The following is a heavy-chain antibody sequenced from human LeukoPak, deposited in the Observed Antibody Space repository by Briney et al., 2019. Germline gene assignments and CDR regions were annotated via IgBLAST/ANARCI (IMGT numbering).Heavy chain of an antibody. J-gene: IGHJ6*03. D-gene: IGHD7-27*01. Sequence: PSETLSLTCTVSGGSINSGTYYWRWIRQPAGKGLEWIGRIYTSGSTNYNPSLKSRVTISVDTSKNQLSLKLTSVTSAHTAVPSWARTNWDYYLMYGLAKGATGTVSS. CDR1: GGSINSGTYY. V-gene: IGHV4-61*02. CDR3: ARTNWDYYLMYG. CDR2: IYTSGST.